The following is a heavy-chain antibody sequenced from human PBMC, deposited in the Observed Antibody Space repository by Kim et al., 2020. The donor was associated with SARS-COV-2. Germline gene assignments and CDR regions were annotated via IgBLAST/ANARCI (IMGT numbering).Heavy chain of an antibody. Sequence: NYNPSLTSRVTMSVDTSKNQFSLKLGSVTAADTAVYYCARVSSGWYTNFDYWGQGTLVTVSS. CDR3: ARVSSGWYTNFDY. J-gene: IGHJ4*02. V-gene: IGHV4-4*07. D-gene: IGHD6-19*01.